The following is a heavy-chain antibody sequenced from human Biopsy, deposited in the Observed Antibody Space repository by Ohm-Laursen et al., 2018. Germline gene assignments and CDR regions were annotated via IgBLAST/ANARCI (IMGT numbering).Heavy chain of an antibody. CDR1: GGSISSYY. V-gene: IGHV4-59*08. Sequence: SDTLSLTCTVSGGSISSYYWTWIRQPPGKGLEWIGDVYYSGSTNRNPSLKSRVTILVDTSKNQFSLKLTSVTAADTAVYYCARLSTLFGVADFTDDWGQGTLVTVSS. CDR3: ARLSTLFGVADFTDD. D-gene: IGHD3-3*01. J-gene: IGHJ4*02. CDR2: VYYSGST.